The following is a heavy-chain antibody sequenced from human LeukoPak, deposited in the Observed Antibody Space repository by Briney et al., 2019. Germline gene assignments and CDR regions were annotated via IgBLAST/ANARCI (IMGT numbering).Heavy chain of an antibody. CDR2: IYYSGST. D-gene: IGHD1-26*01. J-gene: IGHJ4*02. CDR1: GGSISSSSYY. CDR3: AAGGGGSYYLDY. V-gene: IGHV4-39*07. Sequence: SETLSLTCTVSGGSISSSSYYWGWIRQPPGKGLEWIGSIYYSGSTYYNPSLKSRVTISVDTSKNQFSLKLSSVTAADTAVYYCAAGGGGSYYLDYWGQGTLVTVSS.